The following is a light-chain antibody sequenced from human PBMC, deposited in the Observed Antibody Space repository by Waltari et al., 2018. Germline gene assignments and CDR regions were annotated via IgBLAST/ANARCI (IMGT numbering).Light chain of an antibody. CDR3: SSYTSSTTGI. CDR2: DVS. V-gene: IGLV2-14*01. CDR1: SRDLGAYEY. Sequence: SALTQPDAVSGSPGQSITRPGTGLSRDLGAYEYLSWYQPPPGKAPKVIIYDVSNRPSGVSNRFSGSKSGSSASLTISGLQAEDEADYYCSSYTSSTTGIFGGGTKLTVL. J-gene: IGLJ2*01.